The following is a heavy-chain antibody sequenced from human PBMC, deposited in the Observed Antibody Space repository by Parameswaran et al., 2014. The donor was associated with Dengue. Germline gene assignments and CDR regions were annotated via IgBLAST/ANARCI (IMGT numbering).Heavy chain of an antibody. V-gene: IGHV3-7*05. CDR3: ARSRGADY. CDR2: IDRAGNEK. D-gene: IGHD4-17*01. J-gene: IGHJ4*02. Sequence: PGKGLEWLADIDRAGNEKHSVDSVKGRFTISRDNTKNSVFLQMNSLRVEDTAVYYCARSRGADYWGQGTMVTAPQ.